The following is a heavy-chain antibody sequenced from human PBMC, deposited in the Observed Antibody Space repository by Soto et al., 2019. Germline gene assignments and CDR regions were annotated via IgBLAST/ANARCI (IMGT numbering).Heavy chain of an antibody. CDR3: ARDKITGTPTPDAFDI. Sequence: GGSLRLSCAASGFTFSSYAMHWVRQAPGKGLEWVAVISYDGSNKYYADSVKGRFTISRDNSKNTLYLQMNSLRAEDTAVYYCARDKITGTPTPDAFDIWGQGTMVTVSS. CDR1: GFTFSSYA. CDR2: ISYDGSNK. D-gene: IGHD1-20*01. V-gene: IGHV3-30-3*01. J-gene: IGHJ3*02.